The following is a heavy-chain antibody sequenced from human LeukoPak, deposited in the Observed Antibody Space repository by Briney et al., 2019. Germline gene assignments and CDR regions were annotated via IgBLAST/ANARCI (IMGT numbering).Heavy chain of an antibody. CDR3: ARGESNYFGSKYLDY. J-gene: IGHJ4*02. D-gene: IGHD3-10*01. CDR1: GFTFSDYY. CDR2: ISSTSNTI. Sequence: GGSLRLSCAASGFTFSDYYMSWVRQAPGKGLERVAYISSTSNTIYYTDSLKGRFTISRDNAKTSLYLQMNSLRAEDTAVYYCARGESNYFGSKYLDYWGQGTLVTISS. V-gene: IGHV3-11*01.